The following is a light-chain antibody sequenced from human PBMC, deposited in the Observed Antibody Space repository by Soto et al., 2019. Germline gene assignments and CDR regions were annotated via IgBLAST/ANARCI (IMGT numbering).Light chain of an antibody. J-gene: IGLJ2*01. V-gene: IGLV2-11*01. Sequence: QSVLTQPPSVSGSPGQSVTISCTGTSNDVGAYNYVSWYQQHPGKAPKMMIYDVTKRPSGVPDRFSGSKSGNTASLTISGLRAEDEADYYCCSYAGRYTLILGGGTKVTVL. CDR3: CSYAGRYTLI. CDR1: SNDVGAYNY. CDR2: DVT.